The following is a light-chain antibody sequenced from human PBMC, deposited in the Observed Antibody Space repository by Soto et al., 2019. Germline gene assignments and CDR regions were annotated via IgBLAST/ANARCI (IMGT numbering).Light chain of an antibody. CDR1: PSNIGYNY. Sequence: QSVLTQEPSASGTPGQSVTISCSGSPSNIGYNYVFWYPQLPRTAPKLLIDRNNKRPSGVPDRFSGSKSGTSASLTISGLRSEDEAVYYCAVWDDGLTALFGGGTQLTVL. CDR2: RNN. J-gene: IGLJ7*01. V-gene: IGLV1-47*01. CDR3: AVWDDGLTAL.